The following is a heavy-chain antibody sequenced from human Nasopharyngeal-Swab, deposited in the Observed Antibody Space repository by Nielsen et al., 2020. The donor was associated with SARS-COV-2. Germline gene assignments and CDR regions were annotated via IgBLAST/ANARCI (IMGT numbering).Heavy chain of an antibody. CDR3: TKQRGDDYGDLYYFDY. J-gene: IGHJ4*02. D-gene: IGHD4-17*01. V-gene: IGHV3-23*01. CDR2: ISGSGDGT. Sequence: GESLKISCAASGFTFSNFWMSWVRQVPGKGLEWVSAISGSGDGTYYADSVKGRFTISRDNSKNTLSLQMNSLRGEDTAIYHCTKQRGDDYGDLYYFDYWGQGTLVTVSS. CDR1: GFTFSNFW.